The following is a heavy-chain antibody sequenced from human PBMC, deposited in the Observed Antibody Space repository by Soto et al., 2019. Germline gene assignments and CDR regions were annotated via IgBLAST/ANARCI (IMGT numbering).Heavy chain of an antibody. V-gene: IGHV1-18*01. CDR2: ISAYNGNT. CDR1: GYTFTSYG. J-gene: IGHJ4*02. CDR3: ARDSPPVDY. Sequence: QVQLVQSGAEVKKPGASVKVSCKASGYTFTSYGISWVRQAPGQGLEWMGWISAYNGNTKYPQKRQGRVTMTTDTPTSTADMELRSLRSDDTAVDYCARDSPPVDYWGQGTLVTVSS.